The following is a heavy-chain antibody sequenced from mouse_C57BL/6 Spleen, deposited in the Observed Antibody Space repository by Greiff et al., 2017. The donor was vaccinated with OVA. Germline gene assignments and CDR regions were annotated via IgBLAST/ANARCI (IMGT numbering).Heavy chain of an antibody. D-gene: IGHD2-3*01. Sequence: EVQVVESGAELVRPGASVKLSCTASGFNIKDDYMHWVQQRPEQGLEWIGWIDPENGDTEYASKFQGKAPITADTSSNTAYLQLSSLTSEDTAVYYCTRGLLRLWGTGTTVTVSS. J-gene: IGHJ1*03. V-gene: IGHV14-4*01. CDR3: TRGLLRL. CDR1: GFNIKDDY. CDR2: IDPENGDT.